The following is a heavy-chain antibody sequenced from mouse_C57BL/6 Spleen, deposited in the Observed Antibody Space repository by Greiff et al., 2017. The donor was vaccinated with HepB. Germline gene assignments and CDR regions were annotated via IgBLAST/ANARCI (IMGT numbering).Heavy chain of an antibody. J-gene: IGHJ2*01. CDR3: ARATVVATRYFDY. Sequence: EVMLVESGGDLVKPGGSLKLSCAASGFTFSSYGMSWVRQTPDKRLEWVATISSGGSYTYYPDSVKGRFTISRDNAKNTLYLQMSSLKSEDTAMYYCARATVVATRYFDYWGQGTTLTVSS. D-gene: IGHD1-1*01. CDR2: ISSGGSYT. V-gene: IGHV5-6*01. CDR1: GFTFSSYG.